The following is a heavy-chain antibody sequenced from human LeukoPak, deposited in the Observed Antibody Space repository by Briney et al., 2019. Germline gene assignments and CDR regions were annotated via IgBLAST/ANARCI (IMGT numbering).Heavy chain of an antibody. D-gene: IGHD5-12*01. CDR3: AKEPHVDIVATSYPDY. CDR2: ISYDGSNK. Sequence: GGSLRLSCAASGFTFSSYGMHWVRQAPGKGLEWVAVISYDGSNKYYADSVKGRFTISRDNSKNTLYLQMNSLRAEDTAVYYCAKEPHVDIVATSYPDYWGQGTLVTVSS. CDR1: GFTFSSYG. J-gene: IGHJ4*02. V-gene: IGHV3-30*18.